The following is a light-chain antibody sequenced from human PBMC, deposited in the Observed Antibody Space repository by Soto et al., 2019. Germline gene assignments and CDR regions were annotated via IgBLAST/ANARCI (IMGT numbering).Light chain of an antibody. Sequence: EIVLTQSPGTLSLSPGERATLSCMASQTLTTRFLAWYQQTPGQAPRLLIYGASSRATGIPDRFSGSGSGTEYTLTISRLEPEDFAVYSCQQYADLPYTFGQRTTLEIK. CDR1: QTLTTRF. CDR3: QQYADLPYT. V-gene: IGKV3-20*01. CDR2: GAS. J-gene: IGKJ2*01.